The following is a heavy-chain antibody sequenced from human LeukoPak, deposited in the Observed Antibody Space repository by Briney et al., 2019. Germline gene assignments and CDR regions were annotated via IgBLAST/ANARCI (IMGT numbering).Heavy chain of an antibody. CDR3: AKVLDTEFDY. Sequence: GRSLRLSCAASGFTFSSYGMHWVRRAPGKGLEWVAVISYDGSNKYYADSVKGRFTISRDNSKNTLYLQMNSLRAEDTAVYYCAKVLDTEFDYWGQGTLVTVSS. CDR2: ISYDGSNK. D-gene: IGHD5-18*01. V-gene: IGHV3-30*18. CDR1: GFTFSSYG. J-gene: IGHJ4*02.